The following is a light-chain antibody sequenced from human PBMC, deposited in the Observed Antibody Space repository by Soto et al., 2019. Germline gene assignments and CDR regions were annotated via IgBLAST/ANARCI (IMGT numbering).Light chain of an antibody. CDR2: GAS. J-gene: IGKJ1*01. CDR3: QQYGGSPR. Sequence: EIVLTQSPGTLSLSPGERVTLSCRASQSVSSIYLGWYQQKPGQAPRLLIYGASSRATGIPDRFSGSGAGTYFTLTSSRLEPEDSAVYYCQQYGGSPRFGQGTKVEIK. CDR1: QSVSSIY. V-gene: IGKV3-20*01.